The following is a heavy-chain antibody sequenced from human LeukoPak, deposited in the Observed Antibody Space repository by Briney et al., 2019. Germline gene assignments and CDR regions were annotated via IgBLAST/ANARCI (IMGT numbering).Heavy chain of an antibody. V-gene: IGHV1-69*13. CDR1: GGTFSSYA. J-gene: IGHJ6*03. CDR3: ARAGPRRNSRSWYGDYYYYYMDV. CDR2: IIPIFGTA. Sequence: GASVKVSCNASGGTFSSYAISWVRQAPGQGLEWMGGIIPIFGTANYAQTFQGRVKITADESTSRAYMELSSLRSEDTAVYYCARAGPRRNSRSWYGDYYYYYMDVWGKGTTVTVSS. D-gene: IGHD6-13*01.